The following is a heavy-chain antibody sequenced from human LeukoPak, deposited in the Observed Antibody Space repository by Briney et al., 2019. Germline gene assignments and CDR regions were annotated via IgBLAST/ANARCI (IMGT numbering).Heavy chain of an antibody. V-gene: IGHV3-21*01. D-gene: IGHD2-21*02. J-gene: IGHJ4*02. Sequence: GGSLRLSCAASGFAFSSYGMDWVRRSPGKGLEWVSSISKTSVHIYYADSVRGRFTISRDNAKNSLYLQMNNLRAEDTALYYCARADSDVGSLDYWGKGTLVTVSS. CDR2: ISKTSVHI. CDR3: ARADSDVGSLDY. CDR1: GFAFSSYG.